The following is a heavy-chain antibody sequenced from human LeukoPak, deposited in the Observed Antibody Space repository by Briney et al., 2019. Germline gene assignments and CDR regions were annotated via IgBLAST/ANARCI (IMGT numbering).Heavy chain of an antibody. Sequence: PGRSLRLSCAASGFTFSSYAMHWVRQAPGKGLEWVAVISYDGSNKYYADSVKGRFTISRDNSKNTLYLQMNCLRAEDTAVYYCARDRAIAVAGNFDYWGQGALVTVSS. CDR1: GFTFSSYA. CDR3: ARDRAIAVAGNFDY. D-gene: IGHD6-19*01. J-gene: IGHJ4*02. CDR2: ISYDGSNK. V-gene: IGHV3-30*04.